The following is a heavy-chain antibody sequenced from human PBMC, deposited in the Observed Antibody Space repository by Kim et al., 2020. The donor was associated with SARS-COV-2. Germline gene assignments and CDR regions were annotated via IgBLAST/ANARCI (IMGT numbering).Heavy chain of an antibody. Sequence: GGSLRLSCAASEFTFSSYGMHWVRQAPGEGLEWVAFISYDGDDKYYADSVKGRFTIVRDNPKNTLYLQMNSLKPEDTAVYYCAKDLGYRYYPQGMDVWGQGTAVTVSS. CDR1: EFTFSSYG. CDR2: ISYDGDDK. J-gene: IGHJ6*02. CDR3: AKDLGYRYYPQGMDV. D-gene: IGHD5-12*01. V-gene: IGHV3-30*18.